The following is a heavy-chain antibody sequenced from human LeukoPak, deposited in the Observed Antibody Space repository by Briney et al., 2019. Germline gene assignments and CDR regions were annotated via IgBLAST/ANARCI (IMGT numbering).Heavy chain of an antibody. V-gene: IGHV3-72*01. D-gene: IGHD6-13*01. Sequence: GRSLRLSCAASGFSFSDSFMSWVRQAPGKGLGWVGRSRYKADSYTAQYAASVRGRFTISRDESKNSLYLQISSLETEDAAVYYCATSSWYRLAYWGQGSLVTVSS. CDR2: SRYKADSYTA. CDR3: ATSSWYRLAY. CDR1: GFSFSDSF. J-gene: IGHJ4*02.